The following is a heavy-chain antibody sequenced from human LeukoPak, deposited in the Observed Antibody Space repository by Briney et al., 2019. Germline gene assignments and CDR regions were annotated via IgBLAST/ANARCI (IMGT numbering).Heavy chain of an antibody. CDR3: ARDSDYGGNPGSFDY. V-gene: IGHV1-18*01. J-gene: IGHJ4*02. D-gene: IGHD4-23*01. Sequence: ASVKVSCKASGYTFTSYGISWVRQAPGQGLEWMGWISAYNGNTNYAQRLQGRVTMTTDTSTSTAYMELRSLRSDDTAVYYCARDSDYGGNPGSFDYWGQGTLVTVSS. CDR1: GYTFTSYG. CDR2: ISAYNGNT.